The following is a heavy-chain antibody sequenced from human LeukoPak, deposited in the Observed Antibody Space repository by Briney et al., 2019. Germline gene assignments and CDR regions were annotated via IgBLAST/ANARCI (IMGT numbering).Heavy chain of an antibody. J-gene: IGHJ6*03. V-gene: IGHV1-8*01. CDR3: ARSSEVNAMWYYYYYNLDV. Sequence: ASVKVSCKASGYTFTSYDINWVRQATGQGLEWMGWMNPNSGNTGYAQKFQGRVTMTRNTSISTAYMELSSLRSEDTAVYYCARSSEVNAMWYYYYYNLDVWGKGTTVTVYS. CDR2: MNPNSGNT. CDR1: GYTFTSYD. D-gene: IGHD2-21*01.